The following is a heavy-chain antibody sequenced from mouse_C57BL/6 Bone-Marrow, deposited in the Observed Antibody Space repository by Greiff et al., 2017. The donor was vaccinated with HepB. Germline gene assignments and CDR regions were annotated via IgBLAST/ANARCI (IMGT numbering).Heavy chain of an antibody. D-gene: IGHD3-1*01. CDR2: IYPGSGST. CDR3: ARAESGGFFAY. Sequence: QVHVKQPGAELVKPGASVKMSCKASGYTFTSYWITWVKQRPGQGLEWIGDIYPGSGSTNYNEKFKSKATLTVDTSSSTAYMQLSSLTSEDSAVYYCARAESGGFFAYWGQGTLVTVSA. V-gene: IGHV1-55*01. CDR1: GYTFTSYW. J-gene: IGHJ3*01.